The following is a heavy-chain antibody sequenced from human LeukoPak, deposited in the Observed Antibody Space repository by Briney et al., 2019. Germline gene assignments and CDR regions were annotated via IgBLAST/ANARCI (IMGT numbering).Heavy chain of an antibody. J-gene: IGHJ4*02. CDR3: ARAKCSSTSCYVYYFDY. Sequence: GGSLRLSCAASEFTLSSHAMSWVRQAPGKGLEWVSAISGSGGSTYYADSVKGRFTISRDNSKNTLYLQMNSLRAEDTAVYYCARAKCSSTSCYVYYFDYWGQGTLVIVSP. CDR1: EFTLSSHA. CDR2: ISGSGGST. V-gene: IGHV3-23*01. D-gene: IGHD2-2*01.